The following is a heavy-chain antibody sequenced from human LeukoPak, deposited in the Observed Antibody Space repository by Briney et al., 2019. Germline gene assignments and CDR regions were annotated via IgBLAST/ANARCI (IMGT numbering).Heavy chain of an antibody. CDR1: GFTFSSYW. D-gene: IGHD3-9*01. V-gene: IGHV3-7*01. CDR3: ATHGYSELRYFDWSTNE. J-gene: IGHJ4*02. CDR2: IEQDGSEK. Sequence: PGGSLRLSCAASGFTFSSYWMSWVRQAPGKGLEWVANIEQDGSEKYYVDSVKGRFTISRDNAKKSLYLQMDSLRAEDTAVYYCATHGYSELRYFDWSTNEWGQGTLVTVSS.